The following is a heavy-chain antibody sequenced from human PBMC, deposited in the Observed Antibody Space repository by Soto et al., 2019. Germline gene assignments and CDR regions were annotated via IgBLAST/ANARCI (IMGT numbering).Heavy chain of an antibody. CDR2: IYWDDHK. D-gene: IGHD1-26*01. CDR1: GFSLSTPGVG. Sequence: QITLKESGPTPVAPTQTLTLTCTVSGFSLSTPGVGVGWIRQPPGKALECLALIYWDDHKSYSPSLRSRLTITKDTTKNQVVLTLTNMDPVDAGIYYCAQGNFDYRRPTVGWFDPWGQGMQVTVSS. CDR3: AQGNFDYRRPTVGWFDP. V-gene: IGHV2-5*02. J-gene: IGHJ5*02.